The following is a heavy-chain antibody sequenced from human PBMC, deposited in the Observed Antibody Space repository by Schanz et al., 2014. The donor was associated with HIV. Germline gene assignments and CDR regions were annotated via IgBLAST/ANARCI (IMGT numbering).Heavy chain of an antibody. CDR1: RFTFSVYA. V-gene: IGHV3-21*01. D-gene: IGHD4-17*01. CDR3: AKDYGDFVPYGFLDF. CDR2: IDSSSSYK. Sequence: EVQLVESGGGLVKPGGSLRLSCAASRFTFSVYAMNWVRQAPGKGLEWVSSIDSSSSYKYYADSVKGRFTVSRDDSKNAVYVQMDSLTAEDTAVYYCAKDYGDFVPYGFLDFWGQGTLVAVSS. J-gene: IGHJ4*02.